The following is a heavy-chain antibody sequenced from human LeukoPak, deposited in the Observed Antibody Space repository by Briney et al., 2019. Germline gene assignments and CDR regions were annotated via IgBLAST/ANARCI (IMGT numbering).Heavy chain of an antibody. D-gene: IGHD4-17*01. V-gene: IGHV3-30*18. J-gene: IGHJ4*02. Sequence: GGSLRLSCAASGFTFSSYGMHWVRQAPGKGLEWVAVISYDGSKKYYADSVKGRFTISRDNSKNTLYLQMNSLRAEDTAVYYCAKEDYAFDYWGQGTLVTVSS. CDR1: GFTFSSYG. CDR2: ISYDGSKK. CDR3: AKEDYAFDY.